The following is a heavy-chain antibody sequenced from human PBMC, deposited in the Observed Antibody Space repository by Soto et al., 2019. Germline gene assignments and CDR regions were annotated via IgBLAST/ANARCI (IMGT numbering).Heavy chain of an antibody. CDR2: IKSKTDGGTT. CDR3: TRNNYYDSSGYYAGGDY. V-gene: IGHV3-15*01. CDR1: GFTFSNAW. D-gene: IGHD3-22*01. Sequence: EVQLVESGGGLVKPGGSLRLSCAASGFTFSNAWMSWVRQAPGKGLEWVGRIKSKTDGGTTDYAAPVKGRFTISRDDSNNTLYLQMNSLKTEDTAVYYCTRNNYYDSSGYYAGGDYWGQGTLVTVSS. J-gene: IGHJ4*02.